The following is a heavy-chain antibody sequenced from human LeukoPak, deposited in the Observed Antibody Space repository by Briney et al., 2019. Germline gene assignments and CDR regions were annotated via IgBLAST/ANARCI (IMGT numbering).Heavy chain of an antibody. J-gene: IGHJ5*02. Sequence: AQSLTPSSPPATLTSSTYSTNCDRHAPGNGLGWVSAIRGSVGSTYYADSGKGRFTIHRDNCKNTPYLQRNRLRTEHPAVYYRAKDPLWRLGSRWFDTWGQGTLCTVSS. D-gene: IGHD4/OR15-4a*01. V-gene: IGHV3-23*01. CDR3: AKDPLWRLGSRWFDT. CDR2: IRGSVGST. CDR1: TLTSSTYS.